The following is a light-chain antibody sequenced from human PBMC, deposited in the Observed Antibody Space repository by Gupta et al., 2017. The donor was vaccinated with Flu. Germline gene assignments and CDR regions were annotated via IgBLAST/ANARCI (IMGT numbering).Light chain of an antibody. V-gene: IGKV1-39*01. CDR3: QQSFLTPPYT. CDR1: QPIGRY. Sequence: DIQMTQSPSSLSAFVGDRVTISCRASQPIGRYLSWYQHKLGKAPQLLIYGASTLQSGVPSRFSGIGSGSDFTLTINSLQPEDFATYYCQQSFLTPPYTFGGGTKVEIK. J-gene: IGKJ4*01. CDR2: GAS.